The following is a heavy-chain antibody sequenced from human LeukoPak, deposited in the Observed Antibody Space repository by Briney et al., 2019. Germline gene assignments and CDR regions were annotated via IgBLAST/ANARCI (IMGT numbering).Heavy chain of an antibody. V-gene: IGHV4-61*05. J-gene: IGHJ4*02. CDR3: ARWTSGGHTFDY. CDR2: IFASGST. CDR1: GSSISSISSYS. D-gene: IGHD1-26*01. Sequence: SETLSLTCTISGSSISSISSYSWSWIRQPPGKGLEWIGYIFASGSTNYNPSLKSRVTISVDTSKNQFSLKLGSVTAADTAVYYCARWTSGGHTFDYWGQGTLVTVSS.